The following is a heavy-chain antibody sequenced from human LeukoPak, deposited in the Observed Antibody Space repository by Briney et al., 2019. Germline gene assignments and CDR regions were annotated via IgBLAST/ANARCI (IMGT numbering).Heavy chain of an antibody. CDR3: ARGGHSYSLDY. CDR2: IYPGDSET. V-gene: IGHV5-51*01. J-gene: IGHJ4*02. D-gene: IGHD5-18*01. CDR1: GYSFTNYW. Sequence: GESLKISCKGSGYSFTNYWIGWVRQMPGKGLEWVGNIYPGDSETIYSPSFQGQVTISADKSISTAYLQWSSLKASGTAMYYCARGGHSYSLDYWGQGTLVTVSS.